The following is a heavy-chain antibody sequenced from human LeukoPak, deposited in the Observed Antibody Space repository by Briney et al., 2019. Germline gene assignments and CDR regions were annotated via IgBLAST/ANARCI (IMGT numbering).Heavy chain of an antibody. J-gene: IGHJ4*02. D-gene: IGHD3-22*01. CDR2: INPSGGST. CDR1: GYTFTSYY. CDR3: ARGSYYDSSGYYYAMSY. V-gene: IGHV1-46*01. Sequence: ASVKVSCKASGYTFTSYYMHWVRQAPGQGLEWMGIINPSGGSTSYAQKFQGRVTMTKDTSTSTVYMELSSLRSEDTAVYYCARGSYYDSSGYYYAMSYWGQGTLVTVSS.